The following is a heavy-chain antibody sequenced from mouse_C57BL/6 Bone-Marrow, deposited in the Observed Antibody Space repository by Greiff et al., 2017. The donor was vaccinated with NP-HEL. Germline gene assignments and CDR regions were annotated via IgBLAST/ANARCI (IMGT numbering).Heavy chain of an antibody. CDR2: IDPENGDT. Sequence: VQLQQSGAELVRPGASVKLSCTASGFNIKDDYMHWVKQRPEQGLEWIGWIDPENGDTEYASKFQGKATITADTSSNTAYLQLSSLTSEDTAVYYCTPYDYGGWFAYWGQGTLVTVSA. CDR3: TPYDYGGWFAY. J-gene: IGHJ3*01. V-gene: IGHV14-4*01. CDR1: GFNIKDDY. D-gene: IGHD2-4*01.